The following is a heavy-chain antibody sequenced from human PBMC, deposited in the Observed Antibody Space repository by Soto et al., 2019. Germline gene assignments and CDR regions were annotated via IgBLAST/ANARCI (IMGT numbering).Heavy chain of an antibody. Sequence: ATLSLTCAIYGASLGGFHWTLLRQAPGKWLECIGELIHGGSTNYNPSLKSRVSFSLDTSKNQFSLHLMSVTAADTAVYYCETSALGYDYVRKPWREVGDSFDIWAGCTMDTVSS. CDR1: GASLGGFH. D-gene: IGHD3-16*01. V-gene: IGHV4-34*12. J-gene: IGHJ3*02. CDR3: ETSALGYDYVRKPWREVGDSFDI. CDR2: LIHGGST.